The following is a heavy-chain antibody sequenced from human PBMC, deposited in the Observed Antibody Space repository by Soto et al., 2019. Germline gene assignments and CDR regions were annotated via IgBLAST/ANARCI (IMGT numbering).Heavy chain of an antibody. CDR3: ARRPPYFYGMDV. J-gene: IGHJ6*02. CDR1: GGSLTYYY. Sequence: QVQLQVSGPGLVQPSETLSLTCTVSGGSLTYYYWSWVRQPPGKGLEWIGYIYYSGSANNNPSLKSRVTISLDTSKNQFSLKLSSVTAADTAVYYCARRPPYFYGMDVWGQGTTVTVSS. V-gene: IGHV4-59*08. CDR2: IYYSGSA.